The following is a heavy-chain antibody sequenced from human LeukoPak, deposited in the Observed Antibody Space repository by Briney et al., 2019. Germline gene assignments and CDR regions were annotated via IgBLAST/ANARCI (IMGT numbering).Heavy chain of an antibody. CDR2: IYYSGST. V-gene: IGHV4-39*01. CDR3: ARASYDFWSGYPTRFDY. CDR1: GGSISSSSYY. D-gene: IGHD3-3*01. Sequence: SETLSLTCTVSGGSISSSSYYWGWIRQPPGEGLEWIGSIYYSGSTYYNPSLKSRVTISVDTSKNQFSLKLSSVTAADTAMYYCARASYDFWSGYPTRFDYWGQGTLVTVSS. J-gene: IGHJ4*02.